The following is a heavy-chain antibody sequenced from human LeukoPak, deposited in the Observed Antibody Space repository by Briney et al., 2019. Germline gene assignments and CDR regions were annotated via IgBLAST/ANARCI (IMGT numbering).Heavy chain of an antibody. D-gene: IGHD4-17*01. CDR2: INHSGST. CDR3: ASYGDYAGFGY. Sequence: SETLSLTCAVYGGSFSGYYWSWIRQPPGKGLEWIGEINHSGSTNYNPSLKSRVTISVDTSKNQFSLKLSSVTAADTAVYYCASYGDYAGFGYWGQGTLVTVSS. J-gene: IGHJ4*02. V-gene: IGHV4-34*01. CDR1: GGSFSGYY.